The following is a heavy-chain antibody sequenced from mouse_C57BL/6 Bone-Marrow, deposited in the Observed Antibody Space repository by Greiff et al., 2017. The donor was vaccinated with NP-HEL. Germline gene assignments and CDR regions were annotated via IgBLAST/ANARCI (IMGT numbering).Heavy chain of an antibody. CDR2: IDPSDSYT. CDR3: AREHGNYVDY. V-gene: IGHV1-69*01. D-gene: IGHD2-1*01. Sequence: QVQLQQSGAELVMPGASVKLSCKASGYTFTSYWMHWVKQRPGQGLEWIGEIDPSDSYTNYNQKFKGKSTLTVDKSSSTAYMQLSSLTSEDSAVYYCAREHGNYVDYWGQGTTLTVSS. CDR1: GYTFTSYW. J-gene: IGHJ2*01.